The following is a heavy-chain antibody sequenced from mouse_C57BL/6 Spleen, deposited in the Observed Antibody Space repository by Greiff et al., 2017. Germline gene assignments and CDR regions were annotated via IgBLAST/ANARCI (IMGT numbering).Heavy chain of an antibody. D-gene: IGHD2-3*01. Sequence: VQGVESGPGLVAPSQSLSITCTVSGFSLTSYGVHWVRQPPGKGLEWLVVIWSDGSTTYNSALKSRLSISKDNSKSQVFLKMNSLQTDDTAMYYCARHGFYDGYYDAMDYWGQGTSVTVSS. CDR3: ARHGFYDGYYDAMDY. CDR1: GFSLTSYG. J-gene: IGHJ4*01. V-gene: IGHV2-6-1*01. CDR2: IWSDGST.